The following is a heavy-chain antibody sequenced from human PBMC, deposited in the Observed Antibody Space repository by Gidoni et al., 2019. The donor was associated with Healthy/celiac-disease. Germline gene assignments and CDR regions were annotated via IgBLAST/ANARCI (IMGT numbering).Heavy chain of an antibody. V-gene: IGHV3-30*03. D-gene: IGHD1-26*01. CDR2: LSYDGSTK. J-gene: IGHJ4*02. CDR3: ATVGVVGATAFAY. CDR1: GFTFSSYG. Sequence: QVQLVEAGGGGVQPGRSLRPSWAAAGFTFSSYGMHWVRQAPGKGLEWVAVLSYDGSTKSYPASVEGRFTISRDNSKHPLYLQMNSLRAEVPAVYYCATVGVVGATAFAYWCQGTLVTVSS.